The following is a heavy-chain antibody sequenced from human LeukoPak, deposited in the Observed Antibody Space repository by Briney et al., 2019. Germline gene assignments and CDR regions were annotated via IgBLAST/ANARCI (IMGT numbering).Heavy chain of an antibody. Sequence: GVPLTLPCAAWGFPFSIYSMHWVRKATGKCLECVPSNSCSSSYIYYADSVKGRFTISRDNAKNSLYLQMNSLRAEDTAVYYGASGHPLGEWDAFEIWGQGTMVTVSS. J-gene: IGHJ3*02. CDR3: ASGHPLGEWDAFEI. V-gene: IGHV3-21*01. CDR2: NSCSSSYI. CDR1: GFPFSIYS. D-gene: IGHD3-16*01.